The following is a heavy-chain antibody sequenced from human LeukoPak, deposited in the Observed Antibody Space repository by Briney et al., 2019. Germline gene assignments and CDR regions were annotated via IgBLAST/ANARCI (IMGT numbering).Heavy chain of an antibody. V-gene: IGHV3-21*03. J-gene: IGHJ3*02. CDR3: ARDRPVLSSGWDAFDI. D-gene: IGHD6-19*01. Sequence: GGSLRLSCAASGFTFSSYSMNWVRQAPGKGLEWVSSISSSSYIYYADSVKGRFTISRDNAKNSLYLQMNSLRAEDTAAYYCARDRPVLSSGWDAFDIWGQGTMVTVSS. CDR2: ISSSSYI. CDR1: GFTFSSYS.